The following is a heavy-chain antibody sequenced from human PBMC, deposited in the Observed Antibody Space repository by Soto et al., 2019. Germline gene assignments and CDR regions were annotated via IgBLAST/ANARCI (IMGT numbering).Heavy chain of an antibody. CDR3: ARVNRIAAAGTLNYYYYYGMDV. CDR1: GYTFTSYG. CDR2: ISAYNGNT. D-gene: IGHD6-13*01. V-gene: IGHV1-18*01. J-gene: IGHJ6*02. Sequence: ASVKVSCKASGYTFTSYGISWVRQAPGQGLEWMGWISAYNGNTNYAQKLQGRVTMTTDTSTSTAYMELRSLRSDDTAVYYCARVNRIAAAGTLNYYYYYGMDVWGQGTTVTV.